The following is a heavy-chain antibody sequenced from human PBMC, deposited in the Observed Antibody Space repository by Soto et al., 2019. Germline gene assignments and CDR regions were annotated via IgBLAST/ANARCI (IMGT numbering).Heavy chain of an antibody. CDR3: ARTPGYDYYYGMDV. CDR1: GGTFSSYA. V-gene: IGHV1-69*06. J-gene: IGHJ6*02. CDR2: IIPIFGTA. Sequence: SVKVSCKASGGTFSSYAISWVRQAPGQGLEWMGGIIPIFGTASYAQKFQGRVTITADKSTSAAYMELSSLRSEDTAVYYCARTPGYDYYYGMDVWGQGTTVTVSS. D-gene: IGHD6-13*01.